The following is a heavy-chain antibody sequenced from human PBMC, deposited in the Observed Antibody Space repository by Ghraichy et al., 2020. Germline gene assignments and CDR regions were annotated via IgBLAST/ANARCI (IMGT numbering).Heavy chain of an antibody. CDR1: GGSFSEYY. V-gene: IGHV4-34*01. D-gene: IGHD6-13*01. Sequence: SETLSLTCAVYGGSFSEYYWSWIRQPPGKGLEWIGDITHNRDTNYNPSLQSRVTLLVDTSKNQFSLKLSSVTAADTAVYFCAREGIWPYSRSWYRGFDIWGPGTMVTVSS. CDR2: ITHNRDT. J-gene: IGHJ3*02. CDR3: AREGIWPYSRSWYRGFDI.